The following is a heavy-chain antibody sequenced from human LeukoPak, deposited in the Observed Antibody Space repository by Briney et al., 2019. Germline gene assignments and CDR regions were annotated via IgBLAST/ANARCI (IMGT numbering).Heavy chain of an antibody. J-gene: IGHJ4*02. CDR1: GFTFSSYS. CDR2: ISSSSSYI. CDR3: ARGKASDSGYDYPFDY. Sequence: PGRSLRLSCAASGFTFSSYSMNWVRQTPGKGLEWVSSISSSSSYIYYADSVKGRFTISRDNAKNSLYLQMNSLRAEDTAVYYCARGKASDSGYDYPFDYWGQGTLVTVSS. V-gene: IGHV3-21*04. D-gene: IGHD5-12*01.